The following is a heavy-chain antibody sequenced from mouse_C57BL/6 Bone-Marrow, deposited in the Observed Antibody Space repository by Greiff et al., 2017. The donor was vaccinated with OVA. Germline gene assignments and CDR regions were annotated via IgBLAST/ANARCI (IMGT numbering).Heavy chain of an antibody. J-gene: IGHJ3*01. V-gene: IGHV1-81*01. D-gene: IGHD2-5*01. CDR1: GYTFTSYG. CDR2: IYPRSGNT. CDR3: APDYSNYPFAY. Sequence: VKLMESGAELARPGASVKLSCKASGYTFTSYGISWVKQRTGQGLEWIGEIYPRSGNTYYNEKFKGKATLTADKSSSTAYMELRSLTSEDSAVYFCAPDYSNYPFAYWGQGTLVTVSA.